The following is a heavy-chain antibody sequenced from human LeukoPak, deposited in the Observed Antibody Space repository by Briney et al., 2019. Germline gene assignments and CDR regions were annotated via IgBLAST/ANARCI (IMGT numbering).Heavy chain of an antibody. CDR1: GGSISSYH. CDR3: ARHSSGSGGAFQY. CDR2: MDDSGST. Sequence: SETLSLTCTVSGGSISSYHWSWIRQPPGKGLEWIGYMDDSGSTNYNPSLTSRVTISEDTSKNQLSLKLGSVTAADTAVYYCARHSSGSGGAFQYWGQGTPVTVSS. J-gene: IGHJ4*02. D-gene: IGHD6-19*01. V-gene: IGHV4-59*08.